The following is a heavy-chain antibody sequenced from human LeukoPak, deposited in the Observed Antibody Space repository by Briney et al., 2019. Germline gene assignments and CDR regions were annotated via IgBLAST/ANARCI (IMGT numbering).Heavy chain of an antibody. J-gene: IGHJ4*02. CDR3: ANGGTITYYFDY. CDR1: GFTFSSYG. Sequence: GRSLRLSCAASGFTFSSYGMHWVRQAPGKGLEWVSAISSSGGSTDYADSVKGRFTISRDNSKNTLYLQMNSLRAEDTAVYYCANGGTITYYFDYWGQGTLVTVSS. D-gene: IGHD4-11*01. V-gene: IGHV3-23*01. CDR2: ISSSGGST.